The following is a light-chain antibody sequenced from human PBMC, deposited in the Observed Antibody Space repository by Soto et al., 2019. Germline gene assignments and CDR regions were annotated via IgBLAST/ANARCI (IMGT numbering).Light chain of an antibody. V-gene: IGKV1-39*01. CDR3: QHSYDTQWT. J-gene: IGKJ1*01. CDR1: QSIASY. Sequence: DIQVTQSPSSLSASAGDRVNITCRASQSIASYLNWFQQKPGKAPRLLIYTTSRLQSGVPSRFSGSGSGKDFALTISSLQPEDFAVYYCQHSYDTQWTFGQGTKVDIK. CDR2: TTS.